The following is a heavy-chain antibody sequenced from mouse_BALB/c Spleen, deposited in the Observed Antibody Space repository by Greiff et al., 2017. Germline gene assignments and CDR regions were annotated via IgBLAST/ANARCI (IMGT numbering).Heavy chain of an antibody. CDR1: GYSFTGYF. D-gene: IGHD2-1*01. V-gene: IGHV1-37*01. Sequence: VQLKESGPELVKPGASVKISCKASGYSFTGYFMTWVKQSHGKSLEWIGRINPYNGDTFYNQKFKGKATLTVDKSSSTAHMELLSLTSEDSAVYYCGRNYGNYWYFDVWGAGTTVTVSS. CDR3: GRNYGNYWYFDV. J-gene: IGHJ1*01. CDR2: INPYNGDT.